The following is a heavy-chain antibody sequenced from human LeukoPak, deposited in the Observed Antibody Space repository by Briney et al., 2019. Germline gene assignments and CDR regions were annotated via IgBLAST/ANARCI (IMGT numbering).Heavy chain of an antibody. CDR2: ISGSGGST. CDR3: ARDPPLNSSSWAPYSHNLDY. D-gene: IGHD6-13*01. V-gene: IGHV3-23*01. Sequence: PGGSLRLSCAASGFTFSSYAMSWVRQAPGKGLDWVSAISGSGGSTYYADSVKGRFTISRDKAKKSLYLQMNSLRAEDTAVCYCARDPPLNSSSWAPYSHNLDYWGQGTLVTVSS. CDR1: GFTFSSYA. J-gene: IGHJ4*02.